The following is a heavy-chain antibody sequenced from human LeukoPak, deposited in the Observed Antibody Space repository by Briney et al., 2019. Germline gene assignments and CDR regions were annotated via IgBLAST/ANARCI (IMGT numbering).Heavy chain of an antibody. J-gene: IGHJ1*01. V-gene: IGHV4-30-4*08. D-gene: IGHD3-22*01. Sequence: PSQTLSLTCTVSGGSINSGDYYWNWIRQPPGKGLEWIGYIYYSGSTYYNPSLRSRLTISIDMSNNQFSLKLSSVTAADTAVYFCASPRGDDSGGYYTWYFHHWGQGILVTVSS. CDR1: GGSINSGDYY. CDR3: ASPRGDDSGGYYTWYFHH. CDR2: IYYSGST.